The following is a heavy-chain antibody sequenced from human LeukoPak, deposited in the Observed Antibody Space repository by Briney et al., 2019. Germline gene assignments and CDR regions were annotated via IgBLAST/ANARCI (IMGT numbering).Heavy chain of an antibody. Sequence: GGSLRLSCAASGFTFSSYAMSWARQAPGKGLEWVSAISGSGGSTYYADSVKGRFTISRDNSKNTLFLQMNSLRAEDTAIYYCAKHGEAYGDSKTDYWGQGTLATVSS. D-gene: IGHD4-17*01. CDR1: GFTFSSYA. CDR2: ISGSGGST. V-gene: IGHV3-23*01. CDR3: AKHGEAYGDSKTDY. J-gene: IGHJ4*02.